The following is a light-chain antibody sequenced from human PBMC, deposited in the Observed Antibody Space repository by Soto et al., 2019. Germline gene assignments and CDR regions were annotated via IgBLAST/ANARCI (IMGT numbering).Light chain of an antibody. J-gene: IGLJ3*02. CDR1: SSDIGGYNY. CDR2: EVS. V-gene: IGLV2-14*01. Sequence: QSALTQPASVSGSPGQSITISCTGTSSDIGGYNYVSWYQQHPGKAPKLMIYEVSNRPSGVSTRFSGSKSGNTASLTISGLQAEDEADYHCSSYTSSHTWVFGGGTKLTVL. CDR3: SSYTSSHTWV.